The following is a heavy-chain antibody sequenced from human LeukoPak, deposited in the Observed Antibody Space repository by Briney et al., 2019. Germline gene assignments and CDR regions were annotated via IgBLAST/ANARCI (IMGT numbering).Heavy chain of an antibody. J-gene: IGHJ1*01. Sequence: RGSLRLSCAASGFTFSDYTMNWVRQAPGKGLEWVSSISSSSTYIYYADSVKGRFTISRDNAKNSLYLQMNSLRAEDTAVYYCTRALVVPPAPNLQHWGQGTLVTVSS. CDR2: ISSSSTYI. V-gene: IGHV3-21*01. CDR1: GFTFSDYT. CDR3: TRALVVPPAPNLQH. D-gene: IGHD2-2*01.